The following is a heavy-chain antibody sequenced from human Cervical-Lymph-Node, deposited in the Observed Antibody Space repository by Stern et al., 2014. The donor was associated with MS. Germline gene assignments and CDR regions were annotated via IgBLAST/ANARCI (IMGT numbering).Heavy chain of an antibody. J-gene: IGHJ4*02. CDR3: ARHVGVAASGVLPFDY. D-gene: IGHD2-21*01. CDR1: GYSFSGYW. CDR2: IYPGDSDT. Sequence: VQLVESGSEVKKSGESLKISCTAAGYSFSGYWIAWVRQLPGKGLEWVGMIYPGDSDTRYSPSFQGQVTISAETSISTAFLQWNSLKASDSAMYFCARHVGVAASGVLPFDYWGQGSPVTVSS. V-gene: IGHV5-51*01.